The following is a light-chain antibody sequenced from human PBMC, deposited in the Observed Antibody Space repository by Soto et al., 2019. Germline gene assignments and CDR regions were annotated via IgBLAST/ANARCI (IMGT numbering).Light chain of an antibody. CDR1: SSDVGGYDY. J-gene: IGLJ1*01. CDR2: GVN. Sequence: QSALTQPASVSGSPGQSITISCTGTSSDVGGYDYVSWYQLHPGKAPKLMVFGVNNRPSGVSYRFSGSKSGNTASLTISGLQAEDEADYFCSSYSISTAYLFGTGTKVTDL. V-gene: IGLV2-14*01. CDR3: SSYSISTAYL.